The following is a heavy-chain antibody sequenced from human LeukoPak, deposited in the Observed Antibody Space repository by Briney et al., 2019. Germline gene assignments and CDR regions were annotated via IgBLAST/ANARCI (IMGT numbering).Heavy chain of an antibody. V-gene: IGHV4-34*01. CDR2: INHSGST. CDR3: ARGRSGFWSGYDYDMDV. J-gene: IGHJ6*03. D-gene: IGHD3-3*01. CDR1: GGSFSGYY. Sequence: SETLSLTCAVYGGSFSGYYWSWIRQPPGKGLEWIGEINHSGSTNYNPSLKSRVTISVDTSKNQFSLKLSSVTAADTAVYYCARGRSGFWSGYDYDMDVWGKGTTVTVSS.